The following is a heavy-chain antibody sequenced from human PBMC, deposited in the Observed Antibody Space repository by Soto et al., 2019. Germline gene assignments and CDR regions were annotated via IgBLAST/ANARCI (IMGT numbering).Heavy chain of an antibody. CDR2: ISSSSTYR. CDR3: GRLGYFDILSGDDCDLN. J-gene: IGHJ4*02. CDR1: GITFSSYT. Sequence: EVQLVESGGGLVKPGGSLRLSCAASGITFSSYTMDWVRQAPGRGLEWVSSISSSSTYRFYADSVKGRFTISRDNAKNSLFLQMNSLRVEDTAVDYWGRLGYFDILSGDDCDLNWGQGNLVTVSS. V-gene: IGHV3-21*06. D-gene: IGHD3-9*01.